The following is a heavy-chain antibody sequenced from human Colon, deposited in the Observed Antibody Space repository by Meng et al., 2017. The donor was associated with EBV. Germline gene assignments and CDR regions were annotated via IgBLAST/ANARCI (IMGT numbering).Heavy chain of an antibody. CDR2: IHSSGST. Sequence: ESGRRLRKPSQTLSLTGTVSGGSISRGGYYWSWIRQHPGKGLEWIGYIHSSGSTYYNPSLRSRLTISVDTSKNQFSLKLSSVTAADTAVYYCARASYGSGSPLGESWFDPWGQGTLVTVSS. CDR3: ARASYGSGSPLGESWFDP. V-gene: IGHV4-31*03. D-gene: IGHD3-10*01. CDR1: GGSISRGGYY. J-gene: IGHJ5*02.